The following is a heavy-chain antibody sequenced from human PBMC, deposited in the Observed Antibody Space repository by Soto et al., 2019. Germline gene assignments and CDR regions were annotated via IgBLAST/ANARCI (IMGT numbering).Heavy chain of an antibody. V-gene: IGHV4-59*01. J-gene: IGHJ4*02. CDR1: GGSISSYY. D-gene: IGHD1-1*01. CDR2: IYYSGST. Sequence: SETLSLTCTVSGGSISSYYWSWIRQPPGKGLEWIGYIYYSGSTNYNPSLKSRVTISVDTSKNQFSLKLSSVTAADTAVYYCARERGGPNWNAFDYWGQGTLVTVSS. CDR3: ARERGGPNWNAFDY.